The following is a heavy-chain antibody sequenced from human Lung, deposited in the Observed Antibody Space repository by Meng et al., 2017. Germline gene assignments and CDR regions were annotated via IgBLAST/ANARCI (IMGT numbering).Heavy chain of an antibody. D-gene: IGHD1/OR15-1a*01. V-gene: IGHV4-34*01. CDR3: ARPKQANWYFDL. CDR2: INHSGST. CDR1: GGSFSDYY. J-gene: IGHJ2*01. Sequence: VQVQQWGAVLLNASETLSLTCVVSGGSFSDYYWSWIRQPPGKGLEWIGEINHSGSTNYNPSLKSRVTISVDTSKNQFSLKLSSVTAADTAVYYCARPKQANWYFDLWGRGTLVTVSS.